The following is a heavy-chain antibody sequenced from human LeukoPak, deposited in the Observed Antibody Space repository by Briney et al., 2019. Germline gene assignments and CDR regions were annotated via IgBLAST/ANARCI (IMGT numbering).Heavy chain of an antibody. CDR1: GGXFSGYY. CDR3: ARGGADYDFWSGFGPNWFDP. D-gene: IGHD3-3*01. Sequence: LSLTXXVYGGXFSGYYWSWIRQPPGKGLEWIGEINHSGSTNYNPSLKSRVTISVDTSKNQFSLKLSSVTAADTAVYYCARGGADYDFWSGFGPNWFDPWGQGTLVTVSS. CDR2: INHSGST. J-gene: IGHJ5*02. V-gene: IGHV4-34*01.